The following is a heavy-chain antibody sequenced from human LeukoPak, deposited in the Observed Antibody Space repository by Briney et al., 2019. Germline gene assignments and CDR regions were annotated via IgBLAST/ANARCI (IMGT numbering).Heavy chain of an antibody. Sequence: PGGSLRLSCAASGFTFSSYGMHWVRQAPGKGLEWVAVIWYDGSNKYYADSVKGRFTISRDNSKNTLYLQMNSLRAEDTAVYYCARTQLMIVVVPDDAFDIWGQGTMVTVSS. CDR1: GFTFSSYG. V-gene: IGHV3-33*08. D-gene: IGHD3-22*01. J-gene: IGHJ3*02. CDR2: IWYDGSNK. CDR3: ARTQLMIVVVPDDAFDI.